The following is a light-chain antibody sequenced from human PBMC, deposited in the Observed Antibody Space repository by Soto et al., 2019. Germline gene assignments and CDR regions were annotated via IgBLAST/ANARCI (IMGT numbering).Light chain of an antibody. J-gene: IGKJ5*01. CDR3: QQRFDWPKIT. CDR1: QSVSNY. Sequence: ELVFPPSPATLSLSPVEGVNLSGRASQSVSNYLAWYQQKPGQAPRLLVSAASNRATGIPDRFSGSGSGTDFTLTIGRLETADFGVFYCQQRFDWPKITVGQGTRLEIK. CDR2: AAS. V-gene: IGKV3-11*01.